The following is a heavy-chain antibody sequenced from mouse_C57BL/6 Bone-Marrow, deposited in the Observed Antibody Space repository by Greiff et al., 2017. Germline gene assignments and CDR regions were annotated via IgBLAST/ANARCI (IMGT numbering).Heavy chain of an antibody. CDR2: IWSGGST. CDR1: GFSLTSYG. V-gene: IGHV2-2*01. D-gene: IGHD2-4*01. CDR3: ARMGTMTYFDY. Sequence: QVQLKESGPGLVQPSQRLTITCTVSGFSLTSYGVHWVRQLPGKGLEWLGVIWSGGSTDYNAAFISRLSISKDNSKSQVFFKMNSLQADDTAIYYCARMGTMTYFDYGGQGTTLTVSS. J-gene: IGHJ2*01.